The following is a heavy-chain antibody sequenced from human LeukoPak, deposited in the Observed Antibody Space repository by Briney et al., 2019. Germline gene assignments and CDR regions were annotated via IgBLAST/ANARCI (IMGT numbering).Heavy chain of an antibody. V-gene: IGHV3-23*01. J-gene: IGHJ5*02. Sequence: GGSLRLSCVASRFPFSSHPMSWVRHPPGKGLEWVSAISNGKTYYADSVRGCFTIYRDDSKNTVYLQMNSLRDEDTAVYYCVREAGYCAPVCLKTNCFDPWGQGTLVTVSS. D-gene: IGHD2-15*01. CDR1: RFPFSSHP. CDR3: VREAGYCAPVCLKTNCFDP. CDR2: ISNGKT.